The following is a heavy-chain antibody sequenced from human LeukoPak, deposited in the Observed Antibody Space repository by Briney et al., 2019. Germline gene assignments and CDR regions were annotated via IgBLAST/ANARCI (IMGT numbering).Heavy chain of an antibody. Sequence: GGSLRLSCAASGFTFSSYATSWVRQAPGKGLEWVSAISGSGGSTYYADSVKGRFTISRDNSKNTLYLQMNSLRAEDTAVYYCAKEVAYSGSYSHAFDIWGQGTMVTVPS. CDR1: GFTFSSYA. CDR3: AKEVAYSGSYSHAFDI. CDR2: ISGSGGST. D-gene: IGHD1-26*01. J-gene: IGHJ3*02. V-gene: IGHV3-23*01.